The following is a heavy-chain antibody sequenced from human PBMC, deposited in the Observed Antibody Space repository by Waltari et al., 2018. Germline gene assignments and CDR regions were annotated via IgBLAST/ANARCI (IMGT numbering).Heavy chain of an antibody. CDR2: IMPIIGTA. J-gene: IGHJ5*02. D-gene: IGHD6-13*01. CDR1: GGTFSYA. V-gene: IGHV1-69*05. CDR3: TTSSWPYNWFDP. Sequence: QVQLVQSGAEVKKPGSSVKVSCKASGGTFSYAISWVRQAPGQGLEWMGGIMPIIGTANYAQKCQGRVTITTDDTTSTAYMELSSLRSEDTAVYYCTTSSWPYNWFDPWGQGTLVTVSS.